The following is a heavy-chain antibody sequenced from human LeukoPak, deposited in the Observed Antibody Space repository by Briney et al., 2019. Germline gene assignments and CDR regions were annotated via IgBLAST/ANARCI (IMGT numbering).Heavy chain of an antibody. J-gene: IGHJ4*02. CDR2: INHSGST. D-gene: IGHD3-9*01. CDR1: GGSFSGYY. Sequence: SETLSLTCAVYGGSFSGYYWSWIRQPPGKGLEWIGEINHSGSTNYNPSLKSRVTISVDTSKNQFSLKLSSVTAADTAVYYGAGLLTGYYTWDYWGQGTLVTVSS. CDR3: AGLLTGYYTWDY. V-gene: IGHV4-34*01.